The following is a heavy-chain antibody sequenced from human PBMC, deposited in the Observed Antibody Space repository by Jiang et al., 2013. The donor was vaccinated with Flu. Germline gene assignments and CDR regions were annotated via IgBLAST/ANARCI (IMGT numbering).Heavy chain of an antibody. V-gene: IGHV3-20*04. CDR1: GFDFGDSG. CDR2: ITWNGGSS. Sequence: LESGGGVVRPGESLRLSCAASGFDFGDSGMTWVRQAPGKGLEWVAGITWNGGSSGYADSVKGRFTISRDNAENSVYLQMHSLRAEDTALYYCARGGSDYEGVSYWGQGTLVIVSS. J-gene: IGHJ4*02. CDR3: ARGGSDYEGVSY. D-gene: IGHD4-17*01.